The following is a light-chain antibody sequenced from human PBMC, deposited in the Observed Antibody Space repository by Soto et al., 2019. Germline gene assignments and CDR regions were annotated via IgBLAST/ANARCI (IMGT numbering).Light chain of an antibody. V-gene: IGKV3-20*01. Sequence: TLSPSALSSYERDRVTITCRASQSISSWLAWYQQKPGQAPRLLIYDASSRATGIPDRFSGGGSGTDFTLTISRLEPEDFAVYYCKEFSSYPIRFGGLGKVDIK. J-gene: IGKJ4*01. CDR1: QSISSW. CDR3: KEFSSYPIR. CDR2: DAS.